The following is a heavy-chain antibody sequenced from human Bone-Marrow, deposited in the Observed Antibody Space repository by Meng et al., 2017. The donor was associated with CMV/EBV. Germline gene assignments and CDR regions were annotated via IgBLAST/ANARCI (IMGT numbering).Heavy chain of an antibody. J-gene: IGHJ4*02. V-gene: IGHV4-59*01. CDR3: ARVLDFWSGYYFDY. Sequence: SETLSLTCTVSGGSISSYYWSWIRQPPGKGLEWIGYIYYSGSTNYNPSLKSRVTISVDTSKNQFSLKLSSVTAADTAGYYCARVLDFWSGYYFDYWGQGTLVTVSS. CDR1: GGSISSYY. CDR2: IYYSGST. D-gene: IGHD3-3*01.